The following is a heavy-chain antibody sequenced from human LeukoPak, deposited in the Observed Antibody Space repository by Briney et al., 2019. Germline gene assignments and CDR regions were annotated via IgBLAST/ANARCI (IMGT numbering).Heavy chain of an antibody. D-gene: IGHD3-16*02. Sequence: PGGSLRLSCAASGFTFSSYAMSWVRQAPGKGLEGGGFIRSKAYGGTTEYAASVKGRFTISRDDSKSIAYLQMNSLKTEDTAVYYCTREMRYDYVWGSYRYFDYWGQGTLVTVSS. V-gene: IGHV3-49*04. J-gene: IGHJ4*02. CDR1: GFTFSSYA. CDR2: IRSKAYGGTT. CDR3: TREMRYDYVWGSYRYFDY.